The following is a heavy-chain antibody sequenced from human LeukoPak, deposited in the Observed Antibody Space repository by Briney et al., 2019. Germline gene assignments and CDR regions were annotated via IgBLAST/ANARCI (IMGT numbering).Heavy chain of an antibody. D-gene: IGHD4-17*01. V-gene: IGHV3-53*01. CDR2: IYSGGST. Sequence: GGSLRLSCAASGFTVSSNYMSWVRQAPGKGLEWVSVIYSGGSTYYADSVKGRFTISRDNSKNTLYLQMNSLRAEDTAVYYCAKDGTTTVYYYYGMDVWGQGTTVTVSS. CDR3: AKDGTTTVYYYYGMDV. CDR1: GFTVSSNY. J-gene: IGHJ6*02.